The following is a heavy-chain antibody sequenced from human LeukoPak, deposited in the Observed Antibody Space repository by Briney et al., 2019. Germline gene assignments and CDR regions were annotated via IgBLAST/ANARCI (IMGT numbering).Heavy chain of an antibody. CDR3: ARVRGTFETD. V-gene: IGHV4-59*01. D-gene: IGHD2/OR15-2a*01. CDR2: LYYSGST. Sequence: SETLSLTCTVSGATISTYYWSWIRQPPGKGLEWIGYLYYSGSTTYSPSLKSRVTMSVDTSKSQFSLKLNSVTAADTAIYYCARVRGTFETDWGQGTLVTVSS. CDR1: GATISTYY. J-gene: IGHJ1*01.